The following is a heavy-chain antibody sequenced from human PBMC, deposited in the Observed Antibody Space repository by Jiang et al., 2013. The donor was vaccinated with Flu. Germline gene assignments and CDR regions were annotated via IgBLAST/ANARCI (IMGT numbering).Heavy chain of an antibody. CDR3: ARVRGGYSQLFDY. CDR1: GASISSGGYS. V-gene: IGHV4-30-2*01. J-gene: IGHJ4*02. Sequence: GSGLVKPSQTLSLTCDVSGASISSGGYSWSWIRQPPAKGLEWVGYISQSGSTYYNPSLNSRVSISGNRSKNQVSLKLNSVTAADTAVYYCARVRGGYSQLFDYWGQGILVTVSS. CDR2: ISQSGST. D-gene: IGHD5-18*01.